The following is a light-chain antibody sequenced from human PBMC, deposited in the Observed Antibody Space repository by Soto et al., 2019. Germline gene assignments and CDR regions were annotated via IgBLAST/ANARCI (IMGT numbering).Light chain of an antibody. CDR3: QQDNSYYHT. Sequence: DIQMTQSPSTLSASVGDRVTITCRASQSISSWLAWYQQKPGKAPKLLIYDASSLESGVPSSFSGSGSGTEFTLTISSLQPDDFATYYCQQDNSYYHTFGQGTKLEIK. V-gene: IGKV1-5*01. CDR1: QSISSW. CDR2: DAS. J-gene: IGKJ2*01.